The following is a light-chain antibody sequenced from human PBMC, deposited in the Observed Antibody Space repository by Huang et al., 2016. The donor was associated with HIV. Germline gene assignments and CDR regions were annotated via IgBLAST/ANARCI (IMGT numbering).Light chain of an antibody. CDR1: KSVSSY. CDR2: DAS. CDR3: QQRFT. V-gene: IGKV3-11*01. J-gene: IGKJ3*01. Sequence: EIVLTQSPVTLSLSPGERATLSCRASKSVSSYLAWYQQKPGQAPRLLIYDASNRATGIPARFSGSGSGTDFTLTISSLEPEDFAVYYCQQRFTFGPGTKVDIK.